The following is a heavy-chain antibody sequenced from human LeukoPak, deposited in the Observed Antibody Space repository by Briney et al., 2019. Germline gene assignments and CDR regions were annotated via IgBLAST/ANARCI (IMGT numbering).Heavy chain of an antibody. D-gene: IGHD3-10*01. Sequence: SETLSLTCSVSGGSISNYFWGWLRQPAGKGLEWVGRLSASGTTNYNPSLRSRVTIAVDTSNNQLSLRVSSVTAADTAVYYCARITMEYYYMDVWGKGTTVTVSS. V-gene: IGHV4-4*07. CDR1: GGSISNYF. J-gene: IGHJ6*03. CDR2: LSASGTT. CDR3: ARITMEYYYMDV.